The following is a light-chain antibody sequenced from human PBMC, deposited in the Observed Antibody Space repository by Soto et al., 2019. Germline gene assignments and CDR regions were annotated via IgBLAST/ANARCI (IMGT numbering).Light chain of an antibody. CDR2: DAS. CDR1: QDIKNY. J-gene: IGKJ4*01. V-gene: IGKV1-33*01. CDR3: QQYHTWPIT. Sequence: DIQMTQSPSSLSASVGDRVTITCQASQDIKNYLNWYQQKSGKAPKLLIYDASDLETGVPSRFSGSGSGTDFTFTISSLQSEDCAIYYCQQYHTWPITFGGGTKVDIK.